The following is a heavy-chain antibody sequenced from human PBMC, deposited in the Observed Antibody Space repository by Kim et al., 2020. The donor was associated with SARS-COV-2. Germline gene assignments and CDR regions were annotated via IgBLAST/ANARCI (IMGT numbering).Heavy chain of an antibody. Sequence: SETLSLTCAVYGGSFSGYYWSWIRQPPGKGLEWIGEINHSGSTNYNPSLKSRVTISVDTSKNQFSLKLSSVTAADTAVYYCARGHPITIFGVAKSGRFDPWGQGTLVTVSS. J-gene: IGHJ5*02. CDR3: ARGHPITIFGVAKSGRFDP. D-gene: IGHD3-3*01. V-gene: IGHV4-34*01. CDR1: GGSFSGYY. CDR2: INHSGST.